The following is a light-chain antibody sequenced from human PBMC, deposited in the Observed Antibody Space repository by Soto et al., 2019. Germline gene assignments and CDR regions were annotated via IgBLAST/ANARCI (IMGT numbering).Light chain of an antibody. CDR3: QQYNKWWT. Sequence: EIVMTQSPATLSVSPGERATLSCRASQSVSSNLAWYQQKPGQAPRLLIYGASTRATGIPARFSGSGSGTEFTLTISSLHAEDFAVYYCQQYNKWWTFGQGTKVEIK. CDR1: QSVSSN. V-gene: IGKV3-15*01. CDR2: GAS. J-gene: IGKJ1*01.